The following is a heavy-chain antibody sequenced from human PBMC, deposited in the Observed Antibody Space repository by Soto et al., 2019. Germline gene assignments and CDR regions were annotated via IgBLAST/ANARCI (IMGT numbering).Heavy chain of an antibody. V-gene: IGHV5-51*01. CDR2: IYPGDSDT. CDR3: ARHYYGSGSYYTPFDP. J-gene: IGHJ5*02. D-gene: IGHD3-10*01. CDR1: GYSFSTYW. Sequence: GESLKISCKASGYSFSTYWIAWVRQMPGKGLEWMGVIYPGDSDTRYSPSFQGQVTISADKSISTAYLQWSSLKASDIAMYYCARHYYGSGSYYTPFDPWGQGTLVTVSS.